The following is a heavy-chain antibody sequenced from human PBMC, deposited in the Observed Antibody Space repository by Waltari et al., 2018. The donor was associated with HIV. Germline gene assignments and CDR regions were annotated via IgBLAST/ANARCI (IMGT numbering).Heavy chain of an antibody. V-gene: IGHV4-39*07. D-gene: IGHD3-3*01. CDR1: GGSIRSSSYY. J-gene: IGHJ6*02. CDR2: AYYSEST. CDR3: AREGIFGVGFRVYYYYGMDV. Sequence: QLQLQESGPGLVTPSETLSLTCPVSGGSIRSSSYYWGWTRQPPGKGLEWIGSAYYSESTYYNPSLKSRVTISVDTSKNQFSLKLSSVTAADTAVYYCAREGIFGVGFRVYYYYGMDVWGQGTTVTVSS.